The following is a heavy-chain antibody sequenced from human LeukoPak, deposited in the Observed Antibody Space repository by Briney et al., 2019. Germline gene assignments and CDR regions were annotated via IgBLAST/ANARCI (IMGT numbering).Heavy chain of an antibody. J-gene: IGHJ4*02. D-gene: IGHD6-13*01. CDR1: GATFSSYA. CDR2: IIPIFGTA. CDR3: ASHSSSWYGAHFDY. Sequence: SVKVSCKASGATFSSYAISWARQAPGQGLEWMGGIIPIFGTANYAQKFQGRVTITADESTSTAYMELSSLRSEDTAVYYCASHSSSWYGAHFDYWGQGTLVTVSS. V-gene: IGHV1-69*13.